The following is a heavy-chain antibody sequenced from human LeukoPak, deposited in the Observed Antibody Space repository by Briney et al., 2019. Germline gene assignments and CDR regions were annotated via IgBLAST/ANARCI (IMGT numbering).Heavy chain of an antibody. CDR2: ISWNSGSI. J-gene: IGHJ4*02. V-gene: IGHV3-48*01. CDR1: GFTFSSYE. CDR3: ARDHKDLGGNSVPFDY. D-gene: IGHD4-23*01. Sequence: GGSLRLSCAASGFTFSSYEMNWVRQAPGKGLEWVSGISWNSGSIGYADSVKGRFTISRDNAKNSLYLQMNSLRAEDTAVYYCARDHKDLGGNSVPFDYWGQGTLVTVSS.